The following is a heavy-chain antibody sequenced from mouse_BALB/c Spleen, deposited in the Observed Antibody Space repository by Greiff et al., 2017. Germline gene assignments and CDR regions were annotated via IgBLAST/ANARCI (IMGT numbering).Heavy chain of an antibody. Sequence: EVKLVESGAELVKPGASVKLSCTASGFNIKDTYMHWVKQRPEQGLEWIGRIDPANGNTKYDPKFQGKATITADTSSNTAYLQLSSLTSEDTAVYYCARGSTGRAMDYWGQGTSVTVSS. D-gene: IGHD1-1*01. J-gene: IGHJ4*01. CDR1: GFNIKDTY. V-gene: IGHV14-3*02. CDR2: IDPANGNT. CDR3: ARGSTGRAMDY.